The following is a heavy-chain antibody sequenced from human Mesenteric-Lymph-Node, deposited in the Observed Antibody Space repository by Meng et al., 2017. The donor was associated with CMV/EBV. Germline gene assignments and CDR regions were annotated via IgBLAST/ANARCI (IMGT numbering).Heavy chain of an antibody. Sequence: GESLKISCAASGFTFSSYSMNWVRQAPGKGLEWVSCITSRSSYIYYSDSVKGRFTISRDDANYSLYLQMNSLRAEDTAVYYCATTWGKYQLLSPFDPWGQGTLVTVSS. D-gene: IGHD2-2*01. CDR2: ITSRSSYI. CDR1: GFTFSSYS. V-gene: IGHV3-21*01. J-gene: IGHJ5*02. CDR3: ATTWGKYQLLSPFDP.